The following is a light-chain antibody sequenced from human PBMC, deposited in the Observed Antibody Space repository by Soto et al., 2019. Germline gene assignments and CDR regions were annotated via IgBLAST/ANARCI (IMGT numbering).Light chain of an antibody. CDR2: GAS. J-gene: IGKJ1*01. Sequence: IQLTQSPSSLSASVGDRVTITCRASQGVRSYLAWFQQRPGKAPKLLIFGASTLQNGVPARFSGGGFGTEFTLTITSLQPEDFATYYCHQVYTYPRTFGQGTKGEIK. CDR1: QGVRSY. V-gene: IGKV1-9*01. CDR3: HQVYTYPRT.